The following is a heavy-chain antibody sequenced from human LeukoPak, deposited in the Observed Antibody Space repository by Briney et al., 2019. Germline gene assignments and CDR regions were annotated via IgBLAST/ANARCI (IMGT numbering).Heavy chain of an antibody. CDR1: GGSISSYY. J-gene: IGHJ5*02. V-gene: IGHV4-4*07. Sequence: SETLSLTCTVSGGSISSYYWSWIRQPAGKGLEWIGRIYTSGSTNYNPSLKSRVTMSVDTSKNQFSLKLSSVTAADTAVYYCARDNGRMVRGMQGGFDPWGQGTLVTVSS. CDR3: ARDNGRMVRGMQGGFDP. D-gene: IGHD3-10*01. CDR2: IYTSGST.